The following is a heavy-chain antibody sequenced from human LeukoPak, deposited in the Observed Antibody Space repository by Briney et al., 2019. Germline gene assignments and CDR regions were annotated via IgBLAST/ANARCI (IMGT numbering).Heavy chain of an antibody. D-gene: IGHD5-24*01. CDR3: ATTQERWLQFGH. V-gene: IGHV1-2*02. J-gene: IGHJ4*02. CDR2: INPNSGGT. CDR1: GYTFTGYY. Sequence: ASVKVSCKASGYTFTGYYMHWVRQAPGQGLEWMGWINPNSGGTNYAQKFQGRVTMTRDTSISTAYMELSRLRSDDTAVYYSATTQERWLQFGHWGQGTLVTVSS.